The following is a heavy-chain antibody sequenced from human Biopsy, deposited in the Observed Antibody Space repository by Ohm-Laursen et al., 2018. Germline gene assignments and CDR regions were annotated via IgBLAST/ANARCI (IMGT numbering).Heavy chain of an antibody. CDR2: INSAGMI. V-gene: IGHV3-11*01. CDR1: GFTFSDYY. CDR3: ARAIGIVAAPIDY. J-gene: IGHJ4*02. D-gene: IGHD2-15*01. Sequence: GSLRLSCTATGFTFSDYYMTWIRQVPGKALEYVSSINSAGMIYYGDSVKGRFTISRDSASNSLFLQLNGLKDEDTAIYYCARAIGIVAAPIDYWGQGIRVTVSS.